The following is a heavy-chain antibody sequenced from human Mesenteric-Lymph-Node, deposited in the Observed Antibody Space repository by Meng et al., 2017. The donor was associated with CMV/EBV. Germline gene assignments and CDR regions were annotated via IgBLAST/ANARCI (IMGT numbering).Heavy chain of an antibody. V-gene: IGHV3-30*02. D-gene: IGHD2-2*01. Sequence: GESLKISCAASGMSLNNYGMHWVRQAPGKGLEWVAFIRFDGRSKYFADSVKGRFTISRDNSKNTLYLQMSSLRTEDTAVYYCARDLGAGDIVVVPAARAYYYYGMDVWGQGTTVTVSS. J-gene: IGHJ6*02. CDR3: ARDLGAGDIVVVPAARAYYYYGMDV. CDR1: GMSLNNYG. CDR2: IRFDGRSK.